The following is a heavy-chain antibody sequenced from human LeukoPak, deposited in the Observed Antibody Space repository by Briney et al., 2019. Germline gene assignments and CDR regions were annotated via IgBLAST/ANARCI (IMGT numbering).Heavy chain of an antibody. V-gene: IGHV3-23*01. CDR1: GFTFTSYA. Sequence: GGSLRLSCAASGFTFTSYAMSWVRQAPGKGLDWVSAVSGSGGTTYYADSVKGRFTISRDNSKKTLYLQMNSLRAEDTAVYYCAKDLFDSRKGGDYFDYWGQGTLVTVS. CDR2: VSGSGGTT. J-gene: IGHJ4*02. CDR3: AKDLFDSRKGGDYFDY. D-gene: IGHD3-22*01.